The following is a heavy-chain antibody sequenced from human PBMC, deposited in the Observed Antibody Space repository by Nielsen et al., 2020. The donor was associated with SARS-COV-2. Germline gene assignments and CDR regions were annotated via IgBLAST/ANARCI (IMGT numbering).Heavy chain of an antibody. V-gene: IGHV4-39*01. CDR2: IYYSGST. CDR3: ASSIAVAGDTRFHFDY. D-gene: IGHD6-19*01. J-gene: IGHJ4*02. CDR1: GGSISSSSYY. Sequence: GSLRLSCTVSGGSISSSSYYWGWIRQPPGKGLEWIGSIYYSGSTYYNPSLKSRVTISVDTSKNQFSLKLSSVTAADTAVYYCASSIAVAGDTRFHFDYWGQGTLVTVSS.